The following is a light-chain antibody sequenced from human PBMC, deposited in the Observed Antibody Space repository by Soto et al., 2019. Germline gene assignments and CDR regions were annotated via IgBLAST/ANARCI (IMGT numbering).Light chain of an antibody. CDR2: DAS. CDR3: QQRKKWPPIT. CDR1: QSVDNF. J-gene: IGKJ5*01. V-gene: IGKV3-11*01. Sequence: EVVLTQSPVTLSLSPGERATLSCRASQSVDNFLAWYQQKAGQPPRLLIYDASNRASGIPARFSGSGSGTDFTLTISSLEPEDLAIYYCQQRKKWPPITFGQGTRLEIK.